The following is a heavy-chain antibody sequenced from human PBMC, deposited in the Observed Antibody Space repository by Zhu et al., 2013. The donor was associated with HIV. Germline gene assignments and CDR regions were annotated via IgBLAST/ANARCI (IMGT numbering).Heavy chain of an antibody. CDR2: IIPIFGTA. Sequence: QVQLVQSGAEVKKPGSSVKVSCKASGGTFSSYAISWVRQAPGQGLEWMGGIIPIFGTANYAQKFQGRVTITADESTSTAYMELSSLRSEDTAVYYCAREAITILYGDYVVDYYYGMDVWGQGTTVTVSS. D-gene: IGHD4-17*01. CDR3: AREAITILYGDYVVDYYYGMDV. V-gene: IGHV1-69*01. CDR1: GGTFSSYA. J-gene: IGHJ6*02.